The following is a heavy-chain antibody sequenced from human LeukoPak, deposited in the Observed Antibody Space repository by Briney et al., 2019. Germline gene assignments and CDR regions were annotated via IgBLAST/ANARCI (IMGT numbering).Heavy chain of an antibody. D-gene: IGHD3-3*01. Sequence: ASVKVSCTASGYTFTSYYMHWVRQAPGQGLEWMGIINPSGGSTSYAQKFQGRVTMTRDTSTSTVYMELSSLRSEDTAVYYCARSPGRYYDFWSGSYYYTVWTSGAKGPRSPSP. V-gene: IGHV1-46*01. CDR2: INPSGGST. J-gene: IGHJ6*02. CDR1: GYTFTSYY. CDR3: ARSPGRYYDFWSGSYYYTVWTS.